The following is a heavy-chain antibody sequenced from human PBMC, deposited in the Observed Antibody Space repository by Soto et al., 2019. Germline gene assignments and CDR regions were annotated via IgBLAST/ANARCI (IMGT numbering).Heavy chain of an antibody. V-gene: IGHV3-30-3*01. D-gene: IGHD2-21*01. CDR1: GFTFSSYA. J-gene: IGHJ4*02. CDR3: ARDPTLANPDIVAPWAFDY. Sequence: GGSLRLSCAASGFTFSSYAMHWVRQAPGKGLEWVAVISYDGSNKYYADSVKGRFTISRDNSKNTLYLQMNSLRAEDTAVYYCARDPTLANPDIVAPWAFDYWGQGTLVTVSS. CDR2: ISYDGSNK.